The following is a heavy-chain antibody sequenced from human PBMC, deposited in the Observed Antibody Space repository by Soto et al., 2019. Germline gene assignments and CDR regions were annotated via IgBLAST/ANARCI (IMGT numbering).Heavy chain of an antibody. V-gene: IGHV1-3*05. J-gene: IGHJ4*02. Sequence: QVQLVQYGAEEKKPGASVKVSCKASGYTFTGYAMHWVRQALGQRLEWMGWINAGNGNTKYSQKFQGRVTITRDTSASAAYMELSSLSSEDTAVYYCARAVAVPADFDYWGQGTLVTVSS. D-gene: IGHD6-19*01. CDR1: GYTFTGYA. CDR3: ARAVAVPADFDY. CDR2: INAGNGNT.